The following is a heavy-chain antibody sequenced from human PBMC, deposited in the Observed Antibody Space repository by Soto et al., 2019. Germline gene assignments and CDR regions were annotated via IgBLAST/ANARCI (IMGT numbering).Heavy chain of an antibody. CDR2: ISAYNGNT. D-gene: IGHD3-3*01. CDR3: ARGLGITIFGVVHDAFDI. CDR1: GYTFTSYG. J-gene: IGHJ3*02. V-gene: IGHV1-18*01. Sequence: QVQLVQSGAEVKRPGASVKVSCKASGYTFTSYGISWVRQAPGQGLEWMGWISAYNGNTNYAQKLQGRVTMTTDTSTSTAYMELRSLRSDDTAVYYCARGLGITIFGVVHDAFDIWGQGTMVTVSS.